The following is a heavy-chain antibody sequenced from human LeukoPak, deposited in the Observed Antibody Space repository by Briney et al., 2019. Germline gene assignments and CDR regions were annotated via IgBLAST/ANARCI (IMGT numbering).Heavy chain of an antibody. V-gene: IGHV3-23*01. Sequence: GGSLRLSCAASGFTFSDSYMTWIRRAPGKGLEWVSAISGSGGSTYYADSVKGRFTISRDNSKNTLYLQMNSLRAEDTAVYYCAKYRDSSSSVGWGQGTLVTVSS. J-gene: IGHJ4*02. CDR2: ISGSGGST. D-gene: IGHD6-6*01. CDR3: AKYRDSSSSVG. CDR1: GFTFSDSY.